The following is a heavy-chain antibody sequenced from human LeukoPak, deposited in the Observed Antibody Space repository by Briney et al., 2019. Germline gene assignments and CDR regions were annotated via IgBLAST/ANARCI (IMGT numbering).Heavy chain of an antibody. CDR2: VSFSGSPT. CDR3: ARDPPVEMATITPGLYDY. J-gene: IGHJ4*02. CDR1: GFTFSDYY. V-gene: IGHV3-11*04. Sequence: PGGSLRLSCAASGFTFSDYYMSWIRQAPGKGLEWVSYVSFSGSPTQYADSVKGRFTISRDNAKNSLYLQMNSLRAEDTAVYYCARDPPVEMATITPGLYDYWGQGTLVTVSS. D-gene: IGHD5-24*01.